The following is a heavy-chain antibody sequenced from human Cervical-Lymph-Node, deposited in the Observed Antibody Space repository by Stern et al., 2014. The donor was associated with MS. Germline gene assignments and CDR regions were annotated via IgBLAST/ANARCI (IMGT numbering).Heavy chain of an antibody. D-gene: IGHD2-8*02. CDR1: GDSISSYTHY. J-gene: IGHJ4*02. V-gene: IGHV4-39*01. CDR3: AKHACTGAACPFDL. CDR2: FFYRGAP. Sequence: QLQLQESGPGLVKPSETLSLTCAVSGDSISSYTHYWAWIRPPPGKGLEWIGRFFYRGAPYYTPSLKSPVTIPVKTPKNHFPLGLNSWTAADTAVYYCAKHACTGAACPFDLWGQGTLVTVSS.